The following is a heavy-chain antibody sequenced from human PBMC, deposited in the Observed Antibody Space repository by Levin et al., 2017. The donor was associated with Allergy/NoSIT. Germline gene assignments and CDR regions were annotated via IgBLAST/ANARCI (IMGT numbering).Heavy chain of an antibody. Sequence: GSLRLSCTVSGGSISSSSYYWGWIRQPPGTGLEWIGSIYYSGSTYYNPSLKSRGTISVDTSKNQFSLKLSSVTAADTAVYYCASQMTTVTFDAFDIWGQGTMVTVSS. CDR3: ASQMTTVTFDAFDI. CDR1: GGSISSSSYY. CDR2: IYYSGST. J-gene: IGHJ3*02. V-gene: IGHV4-39*01. D-gene: IGHD4-17*01.